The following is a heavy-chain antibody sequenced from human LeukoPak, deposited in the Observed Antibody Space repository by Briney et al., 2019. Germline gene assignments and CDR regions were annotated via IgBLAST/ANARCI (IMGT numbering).Heavy chain of an antibody. Sequence: GGSLRLSCAASGFTFSSYAMHWVRQAPGKGLEWVAVISYDGSNKYYADSVKGRFTISRDNSKNTLYLQMNSLRAEDTAVYYCAREKPPRYYDSSGYPTGHFDYWGQGTLVTVSS. CDR2: ISYDGSNK. CDR3: AREKPPRYYDSSGYPTGHFDY. CDR1: GFTFSSYA. V-gene: IGHV3-30-3*01. D-gene: IGHD3-22*01. J-gene: IGHJ4*02.